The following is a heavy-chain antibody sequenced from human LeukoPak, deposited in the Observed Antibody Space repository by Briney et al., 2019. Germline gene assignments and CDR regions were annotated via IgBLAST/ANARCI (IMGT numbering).Heavy chain of an antibody. CDR1: GYSISSGYY. J-gene: IGHJ6*03. Sequence: PSDTLSLTCAVSGYSISSGYYWGWIRQPQGKGLEWIGSIYHSGSTYYNPSLKSRVTISVDTSKNQFSLKLSSVTAADTAVYYCARHPPSSDCSSTSCYVYYYYMDVWGKGTTVTVSS. D-gene: IGHD2-2*01. CDR3: ARHPPSSDCSSTSCYVYYYYMDV. V-gene: IGHV4-38-2*01. CDR2: IYHSGST.